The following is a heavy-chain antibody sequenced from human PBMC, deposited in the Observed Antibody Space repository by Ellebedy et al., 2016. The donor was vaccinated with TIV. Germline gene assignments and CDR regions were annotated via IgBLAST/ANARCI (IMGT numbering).Heavy chain of an antibody. CDR2: ISYSGST. V-gene: IGHV4-39*07. CDR3: ANLGYCNGGDCYSVY. D-gene: IGHD2-15*01. J-gene: IGHJ4*02. CDR1: GDSISSSSSY. Sequence: MPSETLSLTCTVSGDSISSSSSYWGWIRQPPGKGLEWIGSISYSGSTYYNPSLKSRVTISVDKSKNQFSLNLRSVTAADTAVYHCANLGYCNGGDCYSVYWGQGTLVTVSS.